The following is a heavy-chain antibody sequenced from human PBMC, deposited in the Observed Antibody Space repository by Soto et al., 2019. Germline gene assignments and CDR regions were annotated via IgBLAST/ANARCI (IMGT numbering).Heavy chain of an antibody. J-gene: IGHJ5*02. D-gene: IGHD3-10*02. CDR3: ARGLGSGMYYNLNNWFGP. CDR1: GYTFTNYG. Sequence: QVQLVQSGGEVKKPGASVKVSCKASGYTFTNYGISWVRQAPGQGLEWMGWINVYNGNTKYAQKVQGRVTMTTDTATRTAYRELRSLRSDDTAVYACARGLGSGMYYNLNNWFGPWGQGTLFTVSS. V-gene: IGHV1-18*01. CDR2: INVYNGNT.